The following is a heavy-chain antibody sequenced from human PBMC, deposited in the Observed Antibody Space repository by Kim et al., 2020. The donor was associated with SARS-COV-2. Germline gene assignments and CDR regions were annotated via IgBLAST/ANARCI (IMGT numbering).Heavy chain of an antibody. Sequence: SETLSLTCTVSGGSVSSGSYYWSWHRQPTGKGLEWNGYIYDSGSTNYNPSLKSRVTISVDTSKNQFSLKLSSVTAADTAVYYCARAYLPAAIVCGMDVWGQGTTVTVSS. V-gene: IGHV4-61*01. CDR2: IYDSGST. J-gene: IGHJ6*02. CDR3: ARAYLPAAIVCGMDV. CDR1: GGSVSSGSYY. D-gene: IGHD2-2*01.